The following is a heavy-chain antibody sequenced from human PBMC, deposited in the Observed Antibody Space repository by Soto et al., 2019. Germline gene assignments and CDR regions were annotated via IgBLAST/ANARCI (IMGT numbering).Heavy chain of an antibody. CDR2: IKEDGSEK. J-gene: IGHJ4*02. Sequence: EVQLVESGGGLVQSGGSLRLSCEASGFSFITYWMNWVRQAPGKGLEWLASIKEDGSEKQYVDSVKGRFTISRDNAKNSLYFQMNSLNEEDTAVYYCVRAISGSFALWGQGTLVIVSS. V-gene: IGHV3-7*04. D-gene: IGHD3-9*01. CDR3: VRAISGSFAL. CDR1: GFSFITYW.